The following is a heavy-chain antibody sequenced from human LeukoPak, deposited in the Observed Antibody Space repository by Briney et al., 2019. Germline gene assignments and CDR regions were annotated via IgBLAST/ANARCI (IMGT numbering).Heavy chain of an antibody. CDR1: GFTVSSNY. CDR3: ARCIAGFDAFDI. V-gene: IGHV3-53*01. J-gene: IGHJ3*02. CDR2: IYSGGST. D-gene: IGHD6-13*01. Sequence: GRSLRLSCAASGFTVSSNYMSWVRQAPGKGLEWVSVIYSGGSTYYADSVKGRFTISRDNSKNTLYLQMNSLRAEDTAVYYCARCIAGFDAFDIWGQGTMVTVSS.